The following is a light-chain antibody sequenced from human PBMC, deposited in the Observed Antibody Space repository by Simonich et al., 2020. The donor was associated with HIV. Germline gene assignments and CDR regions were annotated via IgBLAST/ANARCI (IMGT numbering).Light chain of an antibody. V-gene: IGKV1-5*03. J-gene: IGKJ4*01. CDR2: KAS. Sequence: DIQMTQSPSTLSASVGDRVTITCRSSQSIRSWLAWYQQKPGKAPKLLIYKASSLESGVPSRFSGSGSGTEFTLTISSLQPDDFATYYCQQYNSYSLTFGGGTKVEIK. CDR1: QSIRSW. CDR3: QQYNSYSLT.